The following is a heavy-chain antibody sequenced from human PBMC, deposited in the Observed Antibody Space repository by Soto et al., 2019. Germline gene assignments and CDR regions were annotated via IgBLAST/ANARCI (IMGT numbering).Heavy chain of an antibody. CDR1: GGSISSYY. CDR2: IYYSGST. Sequence: SETLSLTCTVSGGSISSYYWSWIRQPPGKGLEWIGYIYYSGSTNYNPSLKSRVTISVDTSKNQFSLKLSSVTAADTAVYYCARGVFYGWGWLRLTYYFDYWGQGTLVTVSS. CDR3: ARGVFYGWGWLRLTYYFDY. J-gene: IGHJ4*02. D-gene: IGHD5-12*01. V-gene: IGHV4-59*01.